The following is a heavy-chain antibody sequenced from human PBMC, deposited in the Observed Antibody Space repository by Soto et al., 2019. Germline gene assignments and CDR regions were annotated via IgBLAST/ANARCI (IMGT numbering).Heavy chain of an antibody. J-gene: IGHJ6*02. CDR3: AKPLLWFGETYGMDV. CDR2: ISSSSSCI. V-gene: IGHV3-21*01. CDR1: GFTFSSYS. D-gene: IGHD3-10*01. Sequence: EVQLVESGGGLVKPGGSLRLSCAASGFTFSSYSMNWVRQAPGKGLEWVSSISSSSSCIYYADSVKGRFTISRDNAKNSLYLQMNSLRAEDTAVYYCAKPLLWFGETYGMDVWGQGTTVTVSS.